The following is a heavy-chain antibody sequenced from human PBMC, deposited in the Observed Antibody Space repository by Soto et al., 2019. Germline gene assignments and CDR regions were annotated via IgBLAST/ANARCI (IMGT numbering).Heavy chain of an antibody. Sequence: SETLSLTCAVYGGSFSGYYWSWIRQPPGKGLEWIGEINHSGSTNYNPSLKSRVTISVDTSKNQFSLKLSSVTAADTAVYYCARGDILTGYLTTYYYYGMDVWGQGTTVTVSS. D-gene: IGHD3-9*01. CDR2: INHSGST. J-gene: IGHJ6*02. CDR3: ARGDILTGYLTTYYYYGMDV. V-gene: IGHV4-34*01. CDR1: GGSFSGYY.